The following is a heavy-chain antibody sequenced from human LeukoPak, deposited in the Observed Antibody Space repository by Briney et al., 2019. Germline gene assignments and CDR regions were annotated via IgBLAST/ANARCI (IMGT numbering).Heavy chain of an antibody. V-gene: IGHV4-39*07. J-gene: IGHJ6*02. CDR2: IYYSGST. D-gene: IGHD1-26*01. CDR1: GGSISSSSYY. CDR3: ALSQGESGSYFWDYYYYYGMDV. Sequence: PSETLSLTCTVSGGSISSSSYYWGWIRQPPGKGLEWIGSIYYSGSTYYNPSLKSRVTISVDTSKNQFSLKLSSVTAADTAVYYCALSQGESGSYFWDYYYYYGMDVWGQGTTVTVSS.